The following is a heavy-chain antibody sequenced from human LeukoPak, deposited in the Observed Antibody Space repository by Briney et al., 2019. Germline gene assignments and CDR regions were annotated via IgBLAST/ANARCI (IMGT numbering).Heavy chain of an antibody. Sequence: PGGSLRLSCAASGFTFSSYAMSWVRQAPGKGLEWVSAISSSGGSTYYADSVKGRFTISRDDSRNTLYLQMNSLRAEDTAVYYCYQSSPKIFQHWGQGTLVTVSS. CDR3: YQSSPKIFQH. CDR1: GFTFSSYA. CDR2: ISSSGGST. V-gene: IGHV3-23*01. D-gene: IGHD2-2*01. J-gene: IGHJ1*01.